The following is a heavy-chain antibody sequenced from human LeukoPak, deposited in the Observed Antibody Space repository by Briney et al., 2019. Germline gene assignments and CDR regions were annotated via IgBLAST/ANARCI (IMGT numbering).Heavy chain of an antibody. J-gene: IGHJ4*02. CDR2: IIPILGIA. CDR3: ASGHVDIVATTYYYFDY. Sequence: SVKVSCKASGGTFSSYAISWVRQAPGQGLEWMGRIIPILGIANYAQKFQGRVTITADKSTSTAYMELSSLRSEDTAVYYCASGHVDIVATTYYYFDYWGQGTLVTVSS. D-gene: IGHD5-12*01. V-gene: IGHV1-69*04. CDR1: GGTFSSYA.